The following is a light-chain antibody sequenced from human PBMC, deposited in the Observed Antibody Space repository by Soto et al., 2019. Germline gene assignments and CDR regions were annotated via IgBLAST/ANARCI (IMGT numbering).Light chain of an antibody. J-gene: IGLJ3*02. CDR3: SSHAGSNNWGV. Sequence: QSALTQPPSASGSPGQSVTISCTGTSSDVGGYNFVSWYQQHPGKAPKLMIYEVSKRPSGVPDRFSGSKSGNTASLTVSGLQAEDEAAYYCSSHAGSNNWGVFGGGTKLTVL. CDR1: SSDVGGYNF. CDR2: EVS. V-gene: IGLV2-8*01.